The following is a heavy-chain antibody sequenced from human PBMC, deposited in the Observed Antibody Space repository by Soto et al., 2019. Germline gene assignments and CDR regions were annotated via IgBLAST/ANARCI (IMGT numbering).Heavy chain of an antibody. CDR3: ARGPWSSSSGPYGMDV. J-gene: IGHJ6*02. V-gene: IGHV1-3*01. Sequence: ASVKVSCKASGYTFTSYAMHWVRQAPGQRLEWMGWINAGNGNTKYSQKFQGRVTITRDTSASTAYMELSSLRFEDTAVYYCARGPWSSSSGPYGMDVWGQGSTVTVSS. CDR1: GYTFTSYA. CDR2: INAGNGNT. D-gene: IGHD6-6*01.